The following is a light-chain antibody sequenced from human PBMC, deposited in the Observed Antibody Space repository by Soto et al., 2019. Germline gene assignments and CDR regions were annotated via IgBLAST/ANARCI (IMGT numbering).Light chain of an antibody. CDR1: HDISNW. Sequence: DIQMTHSPSSLSASLRDRLTLTCQASHDISNWFAWYQQTPGKVPKLLIYKASTLKSGFPSRFSGSGSGTEFTLTISSLQPEDFAPYYCQNYNSYSEPFGQGTKVDI. J-gene: IGKJ1*01. CDR3: QNYNSYSEP. V-gene: IGKV1-5*03. CDR2: KAS.